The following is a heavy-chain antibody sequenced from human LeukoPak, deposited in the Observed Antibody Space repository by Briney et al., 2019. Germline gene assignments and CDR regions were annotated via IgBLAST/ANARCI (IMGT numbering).Heavy chain of an antibody. V-gene: IGHV3-23*01. Sequence: GGSLRLSCAASGFTFSSYAMSWVRQAPGKGLEWVSAISGSGGSTYYADSVKGRFTISRDNSKNTLYLQMNSLRAEDTAVYYCAKIKMGDYDYVWGSYRYYFDYWGQGTLVTVSS. CDR3: AKIKMGDYDYVWGSYRYYFDY. CDR2: ISGSGGST. CDR1: GFTFSSYA. D-gene: IGHD3-16*02. J-gene: IGHJ4*02.